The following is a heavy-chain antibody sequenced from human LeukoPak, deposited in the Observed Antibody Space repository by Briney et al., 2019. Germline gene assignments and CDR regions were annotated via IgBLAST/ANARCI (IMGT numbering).Heavy chain of an antibody. CDR1: VGSFSGYY. D-gene: IGHD3-22*01. V-gene: IGHV4-34*01. CDR3: ARGRNRYYYDSSGYRFGY. Sequence: PSETLSLTCAVYVGSFSGYYWSWIRQPPGKGLEWIGEINHSGSTNYNPSLKSRVTISVDTSKNQFSLKLSSVTAADTAVYYCARGRNRYYYDSSGYRFGYWGQGTLVTVSS. J-gene: IGHJ4*02. CDR2: INHSGST.